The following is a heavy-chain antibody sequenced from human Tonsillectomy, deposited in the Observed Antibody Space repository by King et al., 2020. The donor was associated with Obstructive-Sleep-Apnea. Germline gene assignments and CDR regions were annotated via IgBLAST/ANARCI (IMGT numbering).Heavy chain of an antibody. J-gene: IGHJ6*02. V-gene: IGHV3-9*01. D-gene: IGHD3-22*01. Sequence: VQLVESGGGLVQPGRSLRLSCAASGFTFDVYAMHWGRQAPGKGLAWGSSIIWNSGSIAYADSVEGRFTISRDNAKKSLYLQMTRLRAEDTALYYCAKDSYYDSGGPYYYDMDVWGQGTPVTVSS. CDR3: AKDSYYDSGGPYYYDMDV. CDR1: GFTFDVYA. CDR2: IIWNSGSI.